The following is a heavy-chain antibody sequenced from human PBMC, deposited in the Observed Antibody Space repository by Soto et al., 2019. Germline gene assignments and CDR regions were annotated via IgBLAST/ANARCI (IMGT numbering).Heavy chain of an antibody. CDR2: IYYSGST. D-gene: IGHD3-22*01. Sequence: XETLSLKCTVSGRFISRNNFCWAWICQPPGVGLEWIGSIYYSGSTYYNPSLKSRVTISVDTSKNQFSLKLSSVTAADTAVYYCARNDYYYDSSGYYGWYFYLWGRGTLVTVSS. CDR1: GRFISRNNFC. J-gene: IGHJ2*01. V-gene: IGHV4-39*01. CDR3: ARNDYYYDSSGYYGWYFYL.